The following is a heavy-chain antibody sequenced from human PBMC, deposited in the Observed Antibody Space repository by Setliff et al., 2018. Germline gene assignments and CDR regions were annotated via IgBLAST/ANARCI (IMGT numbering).Heavy chain of an antibody. CDR1: GNSISSGYC. V-gene: IGHV4-38-2*01. CDR2: IYHSGTT. CDR3: AGTPARGTTWLSPFDY. D-gene: IGHD5-12*01. J-gene: IGHJ4*02. Sequence: PSETLSLTCAVSGNSISSGYCWGWIRQPPGKGLECIGSIYHSGTTYYNLSLKSPVTISLDASKNQFSLKMTSVTAADTAMYFCAGTPARGTTWLSPFDYWGQGTLVTVSS.